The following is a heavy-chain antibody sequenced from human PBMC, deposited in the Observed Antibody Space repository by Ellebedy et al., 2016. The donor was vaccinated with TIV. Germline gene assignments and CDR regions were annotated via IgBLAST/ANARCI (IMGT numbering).Heavy chain of an antibody. V-gene: IGHV5-51*01. D-gene: IGHD5-24*01. CDR2: IYPGDSDT. J-gene: IGHJ4*02. CDR3: ARREGYNNFDN. Sequence: GESLKISCKASGYFFTSYWIAWVRQMPGKGLEWMGIIYPGDSDTRFSPSFQGQVTISADKSISTAYLEWSSLKASDTAMYYCARREGYNNFDNWGQGTLVTVSS. CDR1: GYFFTSYW.